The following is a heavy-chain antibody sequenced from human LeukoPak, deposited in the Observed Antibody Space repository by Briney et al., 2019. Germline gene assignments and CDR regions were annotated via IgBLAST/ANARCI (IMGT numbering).Heavy chain of an antibody. V-gene: IGHV4-39*01. CDR3: ARRRGYYFDY. Sequence: NPSETLSLTCTVSGGSVSSSSYYWGWIRQPPGKGLEWIGSIYYSGSTYYNPSLKSRVTISVDTSKNQFSLKLSSVTAADTAVYYCARRRGYYFDYWGQGTLVIVSS. CDR1: GGSVSSSSYY. CDR2: IYYSGST. J-gene: IGHJ4*02.